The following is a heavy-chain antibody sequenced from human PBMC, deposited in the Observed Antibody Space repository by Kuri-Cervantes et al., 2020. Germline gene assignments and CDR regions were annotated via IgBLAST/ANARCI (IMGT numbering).Heavy chain of an antibody. V-gene: IGHV1-24*01. CDR2: FDPEDGET. Sequence: ASVKVSCKASGYTFTSYDINWVRQAPGKGLEWMGGFDPEDGETIYAQKFQGRVTMTEDTSTDTAYMELSSLRSEDTAVYYCATVSSSFSLYYFDYWGQGTLVTVSS. CDR1: GYTFTSYD. CDR3: ATVSSSFSLYYFDY. D-gene: IGHD6-6*01. J-gene: IGHJ4*02.